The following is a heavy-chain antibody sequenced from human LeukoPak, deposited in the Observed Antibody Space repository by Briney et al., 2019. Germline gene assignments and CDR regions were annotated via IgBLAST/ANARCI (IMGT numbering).Heavy chain of an antibody. Sequence: ASVKVSCKASGYTFTGYYMHWVRQAPGQGLEWMGWINPNSGGTNYAQKFQGRVTMTRDTSISTAYMELSRLRSGDTAVYYCARGGLTAVIPYYYYGMDVWGQGTTVTVSS. J-gene: IGHJ6*02. CDR2: INPNSGGT. D-gene: IGHD4-17*01. CDR3: ARGGLTAVIPYYYYGMDV. CDR1: GYTFTGYY. V-gene: IGHV1-2*02.